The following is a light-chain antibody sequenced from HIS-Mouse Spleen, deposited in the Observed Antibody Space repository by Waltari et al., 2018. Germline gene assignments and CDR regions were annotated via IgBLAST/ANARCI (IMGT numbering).Light chain of an antibody. CDR2: DDS. Sequence: SYVLTQPPSVSVAPGKTARITCGGNNIGSKSVHWYQQKPGQAPVLVVYDDSDRPSGTPARFSGSNSGNTATLTISRVEAGDEADYYCQVWDSSSDHVVFGGGTKLTVL. V-gene: IGLV3-21*03. CDR3: QVWDSSSDHVV. J-gene: IGLJ2*01. CDR1: NIGSKS.